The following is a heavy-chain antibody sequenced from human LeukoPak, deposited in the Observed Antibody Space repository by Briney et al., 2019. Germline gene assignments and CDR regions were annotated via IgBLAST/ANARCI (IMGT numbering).Heavy chain of an antibody. D-gene: IGHD6-19*01. Sequence: ASVKVSCNASGYTFTGYYMHWVRQAPGQGLEWMGIINPSGGSTSYAQKFQGRVTMTRDTSTSTVYMELSSLRSEDTAVYYCARANPRIAVAGQPWFDPWGQGTLVTVSS. J-gene: IGHJ5*02. CDR2: INPSGGST. CDR3: ARANPRIAVAGQPWFDP. CDR1: GYTFTGYY. V-gene: IGHV1-46*01.